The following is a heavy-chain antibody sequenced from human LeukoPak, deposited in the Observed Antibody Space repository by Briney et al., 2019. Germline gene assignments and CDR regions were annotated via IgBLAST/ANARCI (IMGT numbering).Heavy chain of an antibody. Sequence: GGPLRLSCAASGFRFSGNWMSWVRLAPGKGRGGVANIKEDGTETYYVDSVKGRFTISRDNAKNSLYLQMNSLRVEDTAVYYCAKEGRSLQTYWGQGTLVTVSS. J-gene: IGHJ4*02. CDR3: AKEGRSLQTY. V-gene: IGHV3-7*03. CDR1: GFRFSGNW. D-gene: IGHD5-24*01. CDR2: IKEDGTET.